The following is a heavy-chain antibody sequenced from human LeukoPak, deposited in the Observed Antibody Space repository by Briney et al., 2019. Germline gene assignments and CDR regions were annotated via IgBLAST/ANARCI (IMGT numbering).Heavy chain of an antibody. CDR2: MFYRGST. CDR1: GASVSSGSYS. Sequence: PSETLSLTCTVSGASVSSGSYSWNWIRQPPGKGLEWIGYMFYRGSTNYNPSLKSRVTISVDSSKNQFSLKLSSVTAADTAVYYCARTTYYDSSGDPNWFDPWGQGTLVTVSS. D-gene: IGHD3-22*01. V-gene: IGHV4-61*01. CDR3: ARTTYYDSSGDPNWFDP. J-gene: IGHJ5*02.